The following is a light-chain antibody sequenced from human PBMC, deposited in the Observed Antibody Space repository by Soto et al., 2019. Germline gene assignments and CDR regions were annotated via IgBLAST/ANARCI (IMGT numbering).Light chain of an antibody. CDR2: GAS. CDR3: QQYGSASLT. V-gene: IGKV3-20*01. J-gene: IGKJ4*01. CDR1: QSVSSSY. Sequence: EIVLTQSPGTLSSSPGERATLSCRASQSVSSSYLAWYQQKPGQAPRLLIYGASSRATGIPDRFSGSGSGTDFTLTISRLEPEDFAVYYCQQYGSASLTVGGGTMVDI.